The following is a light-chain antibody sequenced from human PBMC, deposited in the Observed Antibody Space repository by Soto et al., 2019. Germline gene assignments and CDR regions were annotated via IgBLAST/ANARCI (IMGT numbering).Light chain of an antibody. CDR1: QSVRSSF. CDR3: QQRSNPIT. CDR2: DAS. J-gene: IGKJ5*01. V-gene: IGKV3-11*01. Sequence: ELVMTPSPASMSVSGGDGATVCCRDSQSVRSSFLAGYQKKPGQAPRPLIYDASNRATGIPARFSGSGSGADFTLTISSLEPEDFAVYYCQQRSNPITFGQGTRLEIK.